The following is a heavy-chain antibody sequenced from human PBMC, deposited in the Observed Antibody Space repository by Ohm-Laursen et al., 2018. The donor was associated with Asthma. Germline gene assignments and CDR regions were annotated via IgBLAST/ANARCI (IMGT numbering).Heavy chain of an antibody. Sequence: SLRLSCAASGFTVRINYMNWVRQPPGKGLEWVSVIHSGGTYYADSVRGRFTVSRDTSKNTLYLQMDSLRAEDTALYYCARIGPEWELPGREYSLIHWGQGTLVTVSS. CDR2: IHSGGT. CDR3: ARIGPEWELPGREYSLIH. J-gene: IGHJ1*01. CDR1: GFTVRINY. D-gene: IGHD1-26*01. V-gene: IGHV3-66*01.